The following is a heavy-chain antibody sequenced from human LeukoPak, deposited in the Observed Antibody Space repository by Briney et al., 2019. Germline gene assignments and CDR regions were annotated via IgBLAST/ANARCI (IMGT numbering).Heavy chain of an antibody. V-gene: IGHV1-18*01. CDR3: AVSGTTGTPLRIY. D-gene: IGHD1-1*01. Sequence: ASVKVSCKASGYTFTSYGISWVRQAPGQGLEWMGWVSAYNGNTNYAQKLQGRVTMTTDTSTSTGYMELRSLRSDDTAVYYCAVSGTTGTPLRIYWGQGTLVTVSS. J-gene: IGHJ4*02. CDR1: GYTFTSYG. CDR2: VSAYNGNT.